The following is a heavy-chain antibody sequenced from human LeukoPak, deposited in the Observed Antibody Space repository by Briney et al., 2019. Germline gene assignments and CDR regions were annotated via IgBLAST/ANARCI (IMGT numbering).Heavy chain of an antibody. CDR2: INPNSGGT. Sequence: ASVKVSCKPSGYTFTGYYMHWERQATGQGLEWMGWINPNSGGTNYAQKFQGRVTMTRDTSVSTAYMELNRLRSDDTGVYYCARDTTMITYWFDPWGQGTLVTVSS. D-gene: IGHD5-18*01. V-gene: IGHV1-2*02. CDR3: ARDTTMITYWFDP. CDR1: GYTFTGYY. J-gene: IGHJ5*02.